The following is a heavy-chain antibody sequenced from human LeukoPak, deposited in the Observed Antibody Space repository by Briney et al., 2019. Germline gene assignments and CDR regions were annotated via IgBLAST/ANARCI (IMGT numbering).Heavy chain of an antibody. CDR1: GFTFSSYG. D-gene: IGHD3-3*01. V-gene: IGHV3-30*02. CDR2: IRYDGSNK. J-gene: IGHJ4*02. CDR3: ARGMDDFWSGYLF. Sequence: PGGSLRLSCAASGFTFSSYGMHWVRQAPGKGLEWVAFIRYDGSNKYYADSVKGRFTISRDNSKNTLYLQMNSLRTEDTAVYYCARGMDDFWSGYLFWGQGTLVTVSS.